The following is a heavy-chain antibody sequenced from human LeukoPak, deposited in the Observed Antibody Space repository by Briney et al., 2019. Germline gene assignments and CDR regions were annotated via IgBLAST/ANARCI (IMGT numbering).Heavy chain of an antibody. J-gene: IGHJ6*04. V-gene: IGHV3-48*04. Sequence: GGSLRLSCAASGFTFSSSSMNWVRQAPGKGLEWVSYISGTGSTMKYADSVKGRFTISRDNAKNSLYLQMNSLRAEDTAVYYCAELGITMIGGVWGKGTTVTISS. CDR2: ISGTGSTM. CDR3: AELGITMIGGV. CDR1: GFTFSSSS. D-gene: IGHD3-10*02.